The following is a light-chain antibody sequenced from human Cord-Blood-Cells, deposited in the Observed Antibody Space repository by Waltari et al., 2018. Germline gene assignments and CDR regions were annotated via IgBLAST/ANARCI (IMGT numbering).Light chain of an antibody. V-gene: IGKV3-11*01. CDR3: QQRSNWPIT. J-gene: IGKJ5*01. CDR1: QSVSSY. Sequence: EIVLTQSPATLSLSPGERATLSCRASQSVSSYLAWYQQKPGQAPRLLIYDASSRATVIQARFSGSGSGTDFTLTISSREPEDVAVYYWQQRSNWPITFGQGTRLEIK. CDR2: DAS.